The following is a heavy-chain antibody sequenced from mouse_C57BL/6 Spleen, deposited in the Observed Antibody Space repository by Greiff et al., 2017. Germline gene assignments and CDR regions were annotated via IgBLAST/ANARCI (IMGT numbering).Heavy chain of an antibody. V-gene: IGHV1-59*01. J-gene: IGHJ4*01. CDR2: IDPSDSYT. Sequence: QVQLQQPGAELVRPGTSVKLSCKASGYTFTSYWMHWVKQRPGQGLEWIGVIDPSDSYTNYNQKFKGKATLTVDTSSSTAYMQLSSLTSEDSAVYYCARGGSGYVNYYAMDYWGQGTSVTVSS. CDR3: ARGGSGYVNYYAMDY. D-gene: IGHD3-2*02. CDR1: GYTFTSYW.